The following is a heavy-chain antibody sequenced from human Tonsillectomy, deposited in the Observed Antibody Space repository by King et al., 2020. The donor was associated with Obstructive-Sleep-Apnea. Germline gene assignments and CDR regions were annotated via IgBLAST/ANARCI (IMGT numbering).Heavy chain of an antibody. J-gene: IGHJ2*01. Sequence: VQLVESGGGLVQPGRSLRLSCTASGFTIGDYAMNWFRQAPGKGLEWVGVIRSKAYGGTTEYAASVKGRFTISRDDSKSIAYLQRNSLKTEDTAVYYCTRDRAYNYDSSGYYYDRWYFDLWGRGTLVTVSS. D-gene: IGHD3-22*01. V-gene: IGHV3-49*03. CDR1: GFTIGDYA. CDR2: IRSKAYGGTT. CDR3: TRDRAYNYDSSGYYYDRWYFDL.